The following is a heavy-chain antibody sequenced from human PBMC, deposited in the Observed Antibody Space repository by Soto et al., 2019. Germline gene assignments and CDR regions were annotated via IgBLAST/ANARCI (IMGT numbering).Heavy chain of an antibody. Sequence: PWGSLLLSWAASVFTFSIYTMNWVRQAPGKGLDRAPRTSGISSYIYYGDSVNGRFTISIDNPKKSLYLQMNRLRAEDTAVYYCARDANLLRYLTYYYGMDVWGHGTTVTVSS. CDR1: VFTFSIYT. J-gene: IGHJ6*01. D-gene: IGHD3-9*01. CDR3: ARDANLLRYLTYYYGMDV. CDR2: TSGISSYI. V-gene: IGHV3-21*01.